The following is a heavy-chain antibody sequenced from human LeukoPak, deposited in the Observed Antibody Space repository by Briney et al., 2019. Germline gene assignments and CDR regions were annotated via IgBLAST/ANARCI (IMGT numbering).Heavy chain of an antibody. D-gene: IGHD4-23*01. CDR2: ITATSLHI. J-gene: IGHJ5*02. V-gene: IGHV3-21*01. CDR1: GVTFSGYS. CDR3: AKVLHDYGGMGRFDP. Sequence: PGGSLRLSCAASGVTFSGYSMNWVRQAPGKGLEWVSAITATSLHIYYADSVKGRFTISRDNAKNSLYLQMNSLRAEDTAVYYCAKVLHDYGGMGRFDPWGQGTQVTVSS.